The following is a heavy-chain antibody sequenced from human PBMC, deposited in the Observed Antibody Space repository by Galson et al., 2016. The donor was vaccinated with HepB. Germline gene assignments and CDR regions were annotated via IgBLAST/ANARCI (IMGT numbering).Heavy chain of an antibody. CDR3: ARSVEGHFDY. CDR2: ISSRGSYK. CDR1: GFAFSSYT. Sequence: SLRLSCAASGFAFSSYTMNWVRQAPGKGLEWVSSISSRGSYKYYADSVKGRFTISRDNAKNSLSLQMNSLRAEDMAVYFCARSVEGHFDYWGQGILVTVSS. D-gene: IGHD1-1*01. J-gene: IGHJ4*02. V-gene: IGHV3-21*01.